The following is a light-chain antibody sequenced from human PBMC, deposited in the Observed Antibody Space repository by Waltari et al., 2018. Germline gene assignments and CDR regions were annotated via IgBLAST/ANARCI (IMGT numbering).Light chain of an antibody. Sequence: DLVLTQSPDSLAVSLGERATINCKFSQNVLYSSNNKNYLAWYQHKAGQPPKLLIYWASTRESGVPDRFSGSGSGTDFTLTISSLQAEDVAVYYCQQSYSSPLTFGGGTKVEIK. CDR2: WAS. V-gene: IGKV4-1*01. CDR1: QNVLYSSNNKNY. J-gene: IGKJ4*01. CDR3: QQSYSSPLT.